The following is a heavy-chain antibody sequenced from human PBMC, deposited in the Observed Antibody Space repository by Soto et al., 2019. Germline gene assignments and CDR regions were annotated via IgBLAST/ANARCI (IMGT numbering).Heavy chain of an antibody. V-gene: IGHV3-33*08. CDR1: GFTFSSHN. Sequence: GGSLRLSCAASGFTFSSHNMNWVRQAPGKGLEWVAVISYDGTNKYYVDSMKGRFTISRDISKNTLYLQMNSLRVEDTAVYYCARDLYSSSLDYWGQGTVVTVSS. CDR3: ARDLYSSSLDY. J-gene: IGHJ4*02. CDR2: ISYDGTNK. D-gene: IGHD6-13*01.